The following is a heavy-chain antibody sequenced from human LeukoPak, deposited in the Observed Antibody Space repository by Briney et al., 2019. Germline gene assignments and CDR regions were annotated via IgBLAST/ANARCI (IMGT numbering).Heavy chain of an antibody. J-gene: IGHJ6*02. Sequence: PSETLSLTCAVYGGSFSGYYWSWIRQPPGKGLEWIGEINHSGSTNYNPSLKSRVTISVDTSKNQFSLKLSSVTAADTAVYYCARGGRGYSYGYDYYYYGMDVWGQGTTVTVSS. CDR3: ARGGRGYSYGYDYYYYGMDV. V-gene: IGHV4-34*01. D-gene: IGHD5-18*01. CDR2: INHSGST. CDR1: GGSFSGYY.